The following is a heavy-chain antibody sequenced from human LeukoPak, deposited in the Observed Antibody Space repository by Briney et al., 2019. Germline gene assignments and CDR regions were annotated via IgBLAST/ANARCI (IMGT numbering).Heavy chain of an antibody. V-gene: IGHV4-34*01. CDR3: ARGGAYYDFWSGYYTDWFDP. Sequence: SETLSLTCAVYGGSLSGYYWSWIRQPPGKGLEWIGEINHSGSTNYNPSLKSRVTISVDTSKNQFSLKLSSVTAADTAVYYCARGGAYYDFWSGYYTDWFDPWGQGTLVTVSS. J-gene: IGHJ5*02. D-gene: IGHD3-3*01. CDR1: GGSLSGYY. CDR2: INHSGST.